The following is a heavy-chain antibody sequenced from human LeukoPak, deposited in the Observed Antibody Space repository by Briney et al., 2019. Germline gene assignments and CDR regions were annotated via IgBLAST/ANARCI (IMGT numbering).Heavy chain of an antibody. V-gene: IGHV4-61*08. CDR2: IYYSGST. CDR1: GGSISSGDYY. D-gene: IGHD3-3*01. J-gene: IGHJ3*02. CDR3: ARDRTTYYDFWSGYKGAFDI. Sequence: SQTLSLTCTVSGGSISSGDYYWSWIRQPPGKGLEWIGYIYYSGSTNYNPSLKSRVTISVDTSKNQFSLKLSSVTAADTAVYYCARDRTTYYDFWSGYKGAFDIWGQGTMVTVSS.